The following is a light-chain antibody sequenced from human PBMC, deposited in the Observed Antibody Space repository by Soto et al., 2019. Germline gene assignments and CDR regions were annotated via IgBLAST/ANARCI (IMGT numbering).Light chain of an antibody. V-gene: IGLV1-40*01. Sequence: QSVLTQPPSVSGAPGQRVTISCTGSSSNIGAGYVVHWYQQLPGTAPKLLIYGNSNRPSGVPDRFSGSKSGTSASLAITGLQAWEEADSYCQSYDSSLSGWVFGGGTKLTVL. CDR1: SSNIGAGYV. CDR2: GNS. J-gene: IGLJ3*02. CDR3: QSYDSSLSGWV.